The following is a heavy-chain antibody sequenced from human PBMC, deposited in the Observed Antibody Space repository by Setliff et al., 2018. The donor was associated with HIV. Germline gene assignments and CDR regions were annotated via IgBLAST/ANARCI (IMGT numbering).Heavy chain of an antibody. V-gene: IGHV1-46*01. Sequence: GASVKVSCKASASRYSFTAYNMHWVRQAPGQGLEWMGIINPFGGTTTYAQKFQGRVTMTRDTSTSTVYMELNNLKFEDTAVYYCARDHHGARRDYYYYMDVWGKGTTVTVSS. CDR2: INPFGGTT. J-gene: IGHJ6*03. CDR1: ASRYSFTAYN. CDR3: ARDHHGARRDYYYYMDV.